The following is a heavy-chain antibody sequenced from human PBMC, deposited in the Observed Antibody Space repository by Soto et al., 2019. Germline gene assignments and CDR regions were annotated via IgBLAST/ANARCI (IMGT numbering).Heavy chain of an antibody. D-gene: IGHD5-18*01. CDR1: GYTFIEYY. J-gene: IGHJ3*02. CDR2: INPNSGDA. V-gene: IGHV1-2*02. Sequence: GASVKVSCKASGYTFIEYYIAWVRQAPGQELEWLGWINPNSGDANYAQKFQGRVTMTRDTSSSTVYMQLNRLRSDDTGVYFCARDRIHLWLPGTGTFDIWGQGTMVTVSS. CDR3: ARDRIHLWLPGTGTFDI.